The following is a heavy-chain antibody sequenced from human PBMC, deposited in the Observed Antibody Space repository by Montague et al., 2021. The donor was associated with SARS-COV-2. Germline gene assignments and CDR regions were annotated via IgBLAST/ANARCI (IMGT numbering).Heavy chain of an antibody. CDR1: TEAFNGYY. D-gene: IGHD3-9*01. Sequence: SETLSLTCAVYTEAFNGYYWTWIRQPPGKGLEWSGEVSHPGSAKYNPSLKSRVSISRDTYRKQVSLRLTSVTAADTATYYCARGVYNGVIFVVSPRYYFDYWGQGNMVAVSA. CDR3: ARGVYNGVIFVVSPRYYFDY. J-gene: IGHJ4*02. CDR2: VSHPGSA. V-gene: IGHV4-34*01.